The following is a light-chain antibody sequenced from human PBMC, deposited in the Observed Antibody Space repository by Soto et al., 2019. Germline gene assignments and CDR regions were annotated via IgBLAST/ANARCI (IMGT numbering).Light chain of an antibody. J-gene: IGKJ4*01. CDR1: QSVSSSY. V-gene: IGKV3-20*01. CDR2: GAS. CDR3: QQYGSSPLT. Sequence: EIVLTQSPGTLSLSPGERATLSCRASQSVSSSYLAWYQQKPGQAPRLLIYGASSRATGIPDRFSGSGSGTAFTLTISRLGPEDFEVYYCQQYGSSPLTFGGGTKVEIK.